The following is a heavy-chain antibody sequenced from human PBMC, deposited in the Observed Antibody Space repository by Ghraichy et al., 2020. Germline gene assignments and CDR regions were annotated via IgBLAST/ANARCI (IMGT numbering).Heavy chain of an antibody. CDR1: GYTFTNYD. CDR2: MNPNSGNT. V-gene: IGHV1-8*01. J-gene: IGHJ4*02. Sequence: ASVKVSCKASGYTFTNYDINWVRQATGQGLEWMGWMNPNSGNTGYAQKFQGRVTMTRNTSISTAYMELSSLRSEDTAVYYCARAVRYFDWRRSYYFDYWGQGTLVTVSS. CDR3: ARAVRYFDWRRSYYFDY. D-gene: IGHD3-9*01.